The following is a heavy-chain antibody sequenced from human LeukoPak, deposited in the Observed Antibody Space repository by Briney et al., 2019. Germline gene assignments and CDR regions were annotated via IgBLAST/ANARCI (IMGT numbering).Heavy chain of an antibody. CDR1: GGSISSYY. CDR2: IYTSGST. Sequence: SETLSLTCTVPGGSISSYYWSWIRQPAGKGLEWIGRIYTSGSTNYNPSLKSRVTMSVDTSKNQFSLKLSSVTAADTAVYYCARDQYYYGSGSYYGFDYWGQGTLVTVSS. J-gene: IGHJ4*02. CDR3: ARDQYYYGSGSYYGFDY. V-gene: IGHV4-4*07. D-gene: IGHD3-10*01.